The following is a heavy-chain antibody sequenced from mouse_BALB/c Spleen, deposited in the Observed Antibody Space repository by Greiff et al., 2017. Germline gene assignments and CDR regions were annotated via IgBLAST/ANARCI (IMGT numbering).Heavy chain of an antibody. D-gene: IGHD1-1*01. CDR1: GYTFTSYT. CDR2: INPSSGYT. Sequence: VKLQESGAELARPGASVKMSCKASGYTFTSYTMHWVKQRPGQGLEWIGYINPSSGYTNYNQKFKDKATLTADKSSSTAYMQLSSLTSEDSAVYYCARRGDLRYAMDYWGQGTSVTVSS. V-gene: IGHV1-4*01. CDR3: ARRGDLRYAMDY. J-gene: IGHJ4*01.